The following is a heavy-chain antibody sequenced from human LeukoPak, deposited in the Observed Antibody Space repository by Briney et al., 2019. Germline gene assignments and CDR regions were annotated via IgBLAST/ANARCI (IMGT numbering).Heavy chain of an antibody. V-gene: IGHV3-23*01. Sequence: GGSLRLSCAASGFTFSSYAMSWVRQAPGKGLEWVSAISGSGGSTYYADSVRGRFIISRDNSKNTLCLQMNSLRAEDTAVYYCAKERAPIAVAGPPFFDYWGQGTLVTVSS. CDR2: ISGSGGST. D-gene: IGHD6-19*01. CDR3: AKERAPIAVAGPPFFDY. J-gene: IGHJ4*02. CDR1: GFTFSSYA.